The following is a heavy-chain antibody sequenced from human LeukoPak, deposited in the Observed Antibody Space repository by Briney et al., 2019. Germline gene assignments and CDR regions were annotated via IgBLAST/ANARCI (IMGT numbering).Heavy chain of an antibody. V-gene: IGHV3-33*01. CDR2: IWYDGSNK. D-gene: IGHD6-19*01. CDR3: ARMGYSSAQLDY. Sequence: GGSLRLSCAASGFTFSSYGMHWVRQAPGKGLEWVAVIWYDGSNKYYADSVKGRFTISRDNSKNTLYLQMNSLRAEGTAVYYCARMGYSSAQLDYWGQGTLVTVSS. J-gene: IGHJ4*02. CDR1: GFTFSSYG.